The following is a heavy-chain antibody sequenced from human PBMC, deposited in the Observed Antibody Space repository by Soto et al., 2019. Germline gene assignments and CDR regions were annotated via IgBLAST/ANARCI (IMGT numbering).Heavy chain of an antibody. V-gene: IGHV1-18*01. J-gene: IGHJ4*02. CDR3: ARATSIAVAGKET. D-gene: IGHD6-19*01. CDR1: GDTVTKYG. CDR2: ISFYNGHT. Sequence: QVQLVQSGGEVKKPGASVKVSCKASGDTVTKYGISWVRQAPGQGLEWLGWISFYNGHTNYALKFQDRITFTTDTSTSTASMELRSLTPDDTAVYYCARATSIAVAGKETWGQGTLVTVSS.